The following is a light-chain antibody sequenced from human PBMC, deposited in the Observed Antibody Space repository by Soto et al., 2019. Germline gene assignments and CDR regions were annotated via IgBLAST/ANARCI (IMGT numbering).Light chain of an antibody. Sequence: EIVLTQSPGTLSLSPGERATLSCRASQSVSSSYLAWYQQKPGQAPRLLIYGASSKATGIPDRFSVSGSGTDFTLSISRLEPDDFAVYYCQQYGSSPTFGQGTRLEIK. CDR3: QQYGSSPT. CDR1: QSVSSSY. CDR2: GAS. J-gene: IGKJ5*01. V-gene: IGKV3-20*01.